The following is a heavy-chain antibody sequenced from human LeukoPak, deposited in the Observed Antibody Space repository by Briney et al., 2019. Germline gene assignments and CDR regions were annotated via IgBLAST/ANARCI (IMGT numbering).Heavy chain of an antibody. CDR2: INAHRTT. J-gene: IGHJ4*02. V-gene: IGHV3-48*01. D-gene: IGHD6-19*01. Sequence: PGGSLRLSCATSGFTFHPYSFNWVRQAPGKGLEWISYINAHRTTYYADSVEGRFTISRDNDKNSAYLQLNSLRAEDTAMYYCARSVEGNFDQWGQGTLVTVSS. CDR1: GFTFHPYS. CDR3: ARSVEGNFDQ.